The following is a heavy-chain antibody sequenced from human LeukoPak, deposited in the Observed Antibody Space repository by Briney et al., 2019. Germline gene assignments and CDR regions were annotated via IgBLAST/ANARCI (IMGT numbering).Heavy chain of an antibody. CDR3: AGGYRRDGYLYYFDY. J-gene: IGHJ4*02. Sequence: SQTLSLTCTVSGGSITSDAYYWTWIRQSAGKGLEWIGRVHTSGSTDYNPSLKSRVTMSLDTSKSHFSLKLNSVTAADTAVYYCAGGYRRDGYLYYFDYWGQGTLVTVSS. V-gene: IGHV4-61*02. D-gene: IGHD5-24*01. CDR1: GGSITSDAYY. CDR2: VHTSGST.